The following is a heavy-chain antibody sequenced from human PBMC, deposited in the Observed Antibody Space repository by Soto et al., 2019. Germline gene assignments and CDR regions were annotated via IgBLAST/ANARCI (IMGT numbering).Heavy chain of an antibody. D-gene: IGHD5-12*01. Sequence: QVQLVESGGGVVQPGRSLRLSCAASGFTFSSYGMHWVRQAPGKGLEWVAVIWYDGSNKYYADSVKGRFTISRDNSKNTLDLQMNSLGAEGTAVYYCASDLDVATTVPDYWGQGTLVTVSS. CDR3: ASDLDVATTVPDY. V-gene: IGHV3-33*01. J-gene: IGHJ4*02. CDR1: GFTFSSYG. CDR2: IWYDGSNK.